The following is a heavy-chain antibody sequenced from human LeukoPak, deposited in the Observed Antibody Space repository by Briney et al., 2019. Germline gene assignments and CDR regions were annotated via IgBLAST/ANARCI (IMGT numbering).Heavy chain of an antibody. Sequence: PGGSLRLSCAASGFPFNTYNMTWVRQAPGKGLEWVSSFDTTGKNIYYAASVKGRFTISRDNAKNSLYLHMNNLRAEDTPVYYXXXRGAGQTGAFDFWGHGTMVIVSS. J-gene: IGHJ3*01. V-gene: IGHV3-21*01. D-gene: IGHD1-26*01. CDR2: FDTTGKNI. CDR3: XXRGAGQTGAFDF. CDR1: GFPFNTYN.